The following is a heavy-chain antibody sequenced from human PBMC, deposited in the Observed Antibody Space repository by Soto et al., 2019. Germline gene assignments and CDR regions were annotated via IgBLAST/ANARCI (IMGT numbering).Heavy chain of an antibody. CDR3: ARVCGGDCHNVMDV. CDR1: GGSISSGGYY. Sequence: QVQLQESGPGLVKPSQTLSLTCTVSGGSISSGGYYWSWIRQHPGRGLEWIGYIYYSGSTYYHPSLKSRVTISVDTSKNQFSLKLSSVTAADTAVYYCARVCGGDCHNVMDVWGQGTTVTVSS. V-gene: IGHV4-31*03. CDR2: IYYSGST. D-gene: IGHD2-21*02. J-gene: IGHJ6*02.